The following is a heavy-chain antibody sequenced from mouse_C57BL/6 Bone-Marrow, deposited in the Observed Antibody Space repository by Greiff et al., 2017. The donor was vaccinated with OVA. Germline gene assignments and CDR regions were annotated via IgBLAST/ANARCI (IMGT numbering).Heavy chain of an antibody. CDR2: IRSKSNNYAT. J-gene: IGHJ4*01. V-gene: IGHV10-1*01. CDR3: VRHGYYAMDY. CDR1: GFSFNTYA. Sequence: DVKLVESGGGLVQPKGSLKLSCAASGFSFNTYAMNGVRQAPGKGLEWVARIRSKSNNYATYYADSVKDRFTISRDDSESMLYLQMNNLKTEDTAMYYWVRHGYYAMDYWGQGTSVTVSS.